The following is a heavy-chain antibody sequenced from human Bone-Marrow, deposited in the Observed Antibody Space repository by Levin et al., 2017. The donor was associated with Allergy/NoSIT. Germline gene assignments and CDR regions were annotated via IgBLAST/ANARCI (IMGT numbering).Heavy chain of an antibody. D-gene: IGHD3-10*01. CDR2: ISSDGSNK. Sequence: PGGSLRLSCAASGFTFSTYGIHWVRQAPGKGPEWVAVISSDGSNKFYADSVKGRFTISRDNSQDTLYLQMDSLRVEDTAMYSCVRDPGFGKSLSAFDIWGQGTMVTVSS. CDR1: GFTFSTYG. CDR3: VRDPGFGKSLSAFDI. V-gene: IGHV3-30*03. J-gene: IGHJ3*02.